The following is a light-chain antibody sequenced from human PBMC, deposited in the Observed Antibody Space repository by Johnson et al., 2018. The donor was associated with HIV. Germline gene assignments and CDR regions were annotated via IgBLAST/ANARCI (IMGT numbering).Light chain of an antibody. CDR2: DNN. J-gene: IGLJ1*01. CDR1: SSTIGNND. CDR3: GTWDGSLSAGAG. V-gene: IGLV1-51*01. Sequence: QSLLTQPPSVSAAPGQKVTISCSGSSSTIGNNDVSWYQQLPGTAPKLLIYDNNKRPSGTPDRFSGSKSATSATLGITGLQTGAEGDYYCGTWDGSLSAGAGFGTGTKVTVL.